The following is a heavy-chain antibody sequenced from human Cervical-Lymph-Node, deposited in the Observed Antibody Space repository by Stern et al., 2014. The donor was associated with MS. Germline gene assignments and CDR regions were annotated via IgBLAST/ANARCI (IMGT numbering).Heavy chain of an antibody. D-gene: IGHD2-21*02. CDR2: SRNKASGYAT. Sequence: EVQLLESGGGLVQPGESLKLSCAASGFSFTDSSMHWVRQASGQGLEWVGRSRNKASGYATAYAASVKGRFTISRDDSQNTAYLQMDSLKTEDTAVYYCTRFGDYYFGFWGQGTLVTVSS. CDR3: TRFGDYYFGF. V-gene: IGHV3-73*01. CDR1: GFSFTDSS. J-gene: IGHJ4*02.